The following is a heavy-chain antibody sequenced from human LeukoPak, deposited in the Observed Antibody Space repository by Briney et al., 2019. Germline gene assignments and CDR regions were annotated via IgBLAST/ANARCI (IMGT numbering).Heavy chain of an antibody. Sequence: GGSLTLSCAASGFTFSRYGMVWVRQAPGKGLEYVSGISSNGGTTYYGNSVKGRFTISRDNSKDTLYLQMGSLRTEDMAVYYCARGIRWAADYWGQGTLVTVAS. CDR3: ARGIRWAADY. CDR1: GFTFSRYG. CDR2: ISSNGGTT. J-gene: IGHJ4*02. V-gene: IGHV3-64*01. D-gene: IGHD4-23*01.